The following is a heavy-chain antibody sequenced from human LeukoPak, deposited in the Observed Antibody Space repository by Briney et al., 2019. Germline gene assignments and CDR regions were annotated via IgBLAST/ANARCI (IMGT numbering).Heavy chain of an antibody. J-gene: IGHJ4*02. CDR3: AKGARKYCTNGVCSYYFDY. CDR2: ISGSGGST. Sequence: GGSLRLSCAASGFTVSSNYMSWVRQAPGKGLEWVSAISGSGGSTYYADSVKGRFTISRDNSKNTLYLQMNSLRAEDTAVYYCAKGARKYCTNGVCSYYFDYWGQGTLVTVSS. CDR1: GFTVSSNY. V-gene: IGHV3-23*01. D-gene: IGHD2-8*01.